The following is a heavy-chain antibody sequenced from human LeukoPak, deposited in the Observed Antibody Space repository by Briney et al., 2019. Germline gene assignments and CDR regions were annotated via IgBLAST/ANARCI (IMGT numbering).Heavy chain of an antibody. CDR1: GXXXXRTX. Sequence: PSETLSLTCTVSGXXXXRTXXSRXRQPXXXXXXXVGYVYDTGDTNYKPSVKSRVTMSLDTSKNQFSLTLSSVTAADTAIYYCARRGTSGNYQMLHFDSWGQGILVTVSS. CDR2: VYDTGDT. D-gene: IGHD1-7*01. J-gene: IGHJ4*02. CDR3: ARRGTSGNYQMLHFDS. V-gene: IGHV4-59*08.